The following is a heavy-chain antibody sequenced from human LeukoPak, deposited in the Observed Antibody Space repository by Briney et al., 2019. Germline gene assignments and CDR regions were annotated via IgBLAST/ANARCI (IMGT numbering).Heavy chain of an antibody. J-gene: IGHJ5*02. D-gene: IGHD2-15*01. Sequence: ASVKVSCKASGYTFTSYDINWVRQATRQGLEWMGWMNPNSGNTGYAQKFQGRVTMTRNTSISTAYMELSSLRSEDTAVYYCARGRTYCSGGSCYSSWFDPWGQGTLVTVSS. CDR2: MNPNSGNT. CDR1: GYTFTSYD. CDR3: ARGRTYCSGGSCYSSWFDP. V-gene: IGHV1-8*01.